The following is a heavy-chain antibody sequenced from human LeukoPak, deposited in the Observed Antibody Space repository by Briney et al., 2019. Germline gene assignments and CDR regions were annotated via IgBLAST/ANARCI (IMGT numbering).Heavy chain of an antibody. J-gene: IGHJ4*02. V-gene: IGHV3-48*04. CDR3: ARGYTYGQD. Sequence: GGSLRLSCAASRFTFSSYALNWVRQAPGKGLEWVAYISSSSSTIYYADSVKGRFTISRDNSKNTLYLQMNSLGAEDTAMYYCARGYTYGQDWGQGILVTVSS. CDR2: ISSSSSTI. CDR1: RFTFSSYA. D-gene: IGHD5-18*01.